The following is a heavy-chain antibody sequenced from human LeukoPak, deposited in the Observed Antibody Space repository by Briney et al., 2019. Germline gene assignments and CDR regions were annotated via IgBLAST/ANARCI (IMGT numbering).Heavy chain of an antibody. Sequence: SETLSLTCAVYGGSFSGYYWSWIRQPPGKGLEWIGEITHSGSTNYNPSLKSRVTISTDTSRNQFSLKLSSVTAADTAVYYCARGPPQTYYDGEGYYYFDYWGQGTLVTVSS. V-gene: IGHV4-34*01. J-gene: IGHJ4*02. CDR3: ARGPPQTYYDGEGYYYFDY. D-gene: IGHD3-22*01. CDR2: ITHSGST. CDR1: GGSFSGYY.